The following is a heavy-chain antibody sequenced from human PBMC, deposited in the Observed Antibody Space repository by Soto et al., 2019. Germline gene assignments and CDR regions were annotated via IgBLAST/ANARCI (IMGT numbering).Heavy chain of an antibody. J-gene: IGHJ4*02. Sequence: GGSLRLSCAASGFTFSSYATTWVRQAPGKGLEWVSAISGAGGSIYYADSVKGRFTISRDNTKNTLYLQMSSLRAEDTAVYYCAKIVSTVTTRVGIDYWGQGTLVTVSS. CDR1: GFTFSSYA. D-gene: IGHD4-17*01. CDR3: AKIVSTVTTRVGIDY. V-gene: IGHV3-23*01. CDR2: ISGAGGSI.